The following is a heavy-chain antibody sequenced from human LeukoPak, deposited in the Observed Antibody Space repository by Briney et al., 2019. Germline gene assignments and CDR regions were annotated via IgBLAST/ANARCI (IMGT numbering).Heavy chain of an antibody. CDR1: GLIFSDFY. V-gene: IGHV3-11*04. CDR2: ISGISHNI. D-gene: IGHD3-10*01. CDR3: ARDLSNGGFSD. J-gene: IGHJ4*02. Sequence: GGSLRLSCAPSGLIFSDFYMSWIRQAPGKGLEWVSYISGISHNIQYADSVKGRFTVSRDNAKKSLYLQMNSLRAEDAAVYFCARDLSNGGFSDWDQGTLVTVSS.